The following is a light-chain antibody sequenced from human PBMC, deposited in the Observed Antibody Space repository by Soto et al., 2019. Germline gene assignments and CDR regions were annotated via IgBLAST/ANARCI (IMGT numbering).Light chain of an antibody. Sequence: QSALTQPAYVSGAPLQASTISSTGTSSVVGGYNYVSWYQQHPGKAPKLMIYDVSNRPSGVSNRFSGSKSGNTASLTISGLQAEDEADYYCSSYTSSSSYVFGTGTKVTVL. J-gene: IGLJ1*01. CDR1: SSVVGGYNY. V-gene: IGLV2-14*01. CDR2: DVS. CDR3: SSYTSSSSYV.